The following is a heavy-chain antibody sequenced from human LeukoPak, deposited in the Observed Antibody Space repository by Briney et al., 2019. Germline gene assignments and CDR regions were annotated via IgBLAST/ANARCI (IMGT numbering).Heavy chain of an antibody. CDR1: GYSFTTYW. D-gene: IGHD2-8*01. V-gene: IGHV5-51*01. Sequence: RGESLKISCKGSGYSFTTYWIGWVRQVPGKGLEWMGIIYPDDSDTRYSPSFQGQVTISADKSISTAYLQWSSLKASDTAMYYCARRTRYCTNGVCYTSWFDPWGQGTLVTVSS. CDR2: IYPDDSDT. CDR3: ARRTRYCTNGVCYTSWFDP. J-gene: IGHJ5*02.